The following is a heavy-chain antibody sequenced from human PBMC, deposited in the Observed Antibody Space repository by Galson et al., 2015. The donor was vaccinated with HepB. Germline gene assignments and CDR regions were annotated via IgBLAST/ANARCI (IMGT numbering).Heavy chain of an antibody. D-gene: IGHD4-17*01. V-gene: IGHV4-31*03. CDR1: GDSISSGGYY. CDR2: IYYSGST. CDR3: ARAGDGYGDREAFDI. J-gene: IGHJ3*02. Sequence: TLSLTCTVSGDSISSGGYYWNWIRQHPGKGLEWIGYIYYSGSTYYNPSLKSRVIISVDTSKNQFSLKLTSVTAADTAVYNCARAGDGYGDREAFDIWGQGSLVTVSS.